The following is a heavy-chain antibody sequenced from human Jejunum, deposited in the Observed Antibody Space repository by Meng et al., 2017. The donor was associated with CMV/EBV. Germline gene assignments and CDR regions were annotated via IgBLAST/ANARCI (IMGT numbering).Heavy chain of an antibody. CDR2: FYYTGST. D-gene: IGHD6-25*01. Sequence: HVPLQSSGPRLVQPSEPLTLTCTFPGGSITVDYWWWILQPDRKQLVWFVRFYYTGSTNYNPSLGNRVTMSRDTSQNRFSLHRSSVTAAAKAVYSCARAAVDTGDFVLWGLGILVTASS. CDR3: ARAAVDTGDFVL. CDR1: GGSITVDY. V-gene: IGHV4-4*07. J-gene: IGHJ4*02.